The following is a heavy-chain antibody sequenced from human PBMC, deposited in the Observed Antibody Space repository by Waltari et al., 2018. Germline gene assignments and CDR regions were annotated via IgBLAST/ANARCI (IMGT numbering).Heavy chain of an antibody. D-gene: IGHD3-10*01. CDR2: LEPEDCET. Sequence: QVQLVQSGAEVKKPGASVKVSCKVSGYTLTELSMHWVRQAPGKGLEWMGGLEPEDCETSYEQEYQGRVTMTEDTSTETAYIELSSLRSEDTAVYYCATDGVRGVPPGGMDVWGQGTTVTVSS. V-gene: IGHV1-24*01. J-gene: IGHJ6*02. CDR3: ATDGVRGVPPGGMDV. CDR1: GYTLTELS.